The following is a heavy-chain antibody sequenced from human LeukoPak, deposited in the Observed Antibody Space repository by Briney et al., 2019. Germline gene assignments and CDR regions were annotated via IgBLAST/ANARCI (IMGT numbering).Heavy chain of an antibody. CDR2: IIPIFGTA. Sequence: ASVKVSCKASAYTFTNYAISWVRQAPGQGLEWMGGIIPIFGTANYAQKFQGRVTITADESTSTAYMELSSLRSEDTAVYYCARGVAAAGTDPDYWGQGTLVTVSS. D-gene: IGHD6-13*01. CDR3: ARGVAAAGTDPDY. CDR1: AYTFTNYA. V-gene: IGHV1-69*13. J-gene: IGHJ4*02.